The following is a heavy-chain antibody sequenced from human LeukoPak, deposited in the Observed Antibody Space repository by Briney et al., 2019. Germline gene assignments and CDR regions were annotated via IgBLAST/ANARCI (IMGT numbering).Heavy chain of an antibody. CDR3: ERAIGYFDS. CDR2: ITSSSGTI. CDR1: GFTFGTYA. J-gene: IGHJ4*02. V-gene: IGHV3-48*02. D-gene: IGHD1-26*01. Sequence: GGSLRLSCAASGFTFGTYAMNWVRQAPGKGLEWLSYITSSSGTIYYADSVTGRFTISRDNAKNSLYLQMNSLRQEDTAVYYCERAIGYFDSWGQGTLVTVSS.